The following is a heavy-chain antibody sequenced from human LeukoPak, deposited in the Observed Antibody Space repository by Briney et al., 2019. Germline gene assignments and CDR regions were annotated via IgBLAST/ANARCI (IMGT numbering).Heavy chain of an antibody. Sequence: GGSLRLSCAASGFTASSNYMSWVRQAPGRGLEWVSVIYSGGSTYYADSVKGRFTISRDNSKNTLYLQMNSLRAEDTAVYYCASGYSSSWFVYWGQGTLVTLSS. J-gene: IGHJ4*02. D-gene: IGHD6-6*01. V-gene: IGHV3-66*02. CDR3: ASGYSSSWFVY. CDR1: GFTASSNY. CDR2: IYSGGST.